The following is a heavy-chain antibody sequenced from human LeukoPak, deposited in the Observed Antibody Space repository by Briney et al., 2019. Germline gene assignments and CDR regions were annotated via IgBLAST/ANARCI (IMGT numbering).Heavy chain of an antibody. Sequence: SETLSLTCTVSGGSISSSSYYWGWIRQPPGKGLEWIGSIYYSGSTYYNPSLKSRVTISVDTSKNQFSLKLSSVTAADTAVYYCATLGNNWGSSGWFDPWGQGTLATVSS. V-gene: IGHV4-39*01. CDR3: ATLGNNWGSSGWFDP. CDR1: GGSISSSSYY. CDR2: IYYSGST. J-gene: IGHJ5*02. D-gene: IGHD7-27*01.